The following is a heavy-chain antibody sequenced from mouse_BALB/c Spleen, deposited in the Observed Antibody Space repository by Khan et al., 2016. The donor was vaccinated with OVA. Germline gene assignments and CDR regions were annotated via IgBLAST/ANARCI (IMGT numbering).Heavy chain of an antibody. CDR2: ISYSGST. Sequence: EVQLQESGPGLVKPSQSLSLTCTVSGYSITSGSGWYWIRQFPGNQLEWMGYISYSGSTNYNPSLKSRISITRDTSKNQFFLQLNSVTTEDTATYYCARTARIKYWGQGTTLTVSS. J-gene: IGHJ2*01. CDR3: ARTARIKY. CDR1: GYSITSGSG. V-gene: IGHV3-1*02. D-gene: IGHD1-2*01.